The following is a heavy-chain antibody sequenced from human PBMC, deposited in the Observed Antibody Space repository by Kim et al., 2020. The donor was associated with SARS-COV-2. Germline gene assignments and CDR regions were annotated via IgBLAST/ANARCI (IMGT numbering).Heavy chain of an antibody. CDR3: ARGSGWAFYY. Sequence: ASVKVSCKASGYTFMNYVMHWVRQAPGQRLEWMGLISIGNDNTKYSRNFQGRVTITRDPSASTAYMELSSLRSEDTAVYYCARGSGWAFYYWGQGTLVTV. D-gene: IGHD6-19*01. V-gene: IGHV1-3*04. CDR1: GYTFMNYV. CDR2: ISIGNDNT. J-gene: IGHJ4*02.